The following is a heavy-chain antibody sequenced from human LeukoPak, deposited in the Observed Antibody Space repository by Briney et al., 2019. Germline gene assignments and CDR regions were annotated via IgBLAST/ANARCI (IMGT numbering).Heavy chain of an antibody. V-gene: IGHV4-38-2*01. CDR1: GYSISSGYY. Sequence: SETLSLTCAVSGYSISSGYYRGWIRQPPGKGLEWIGSIYHSGSTYYNPSLKSRVTISVDTSKNQFSLKLSSVTAADTAVYYCARRETYYDFWSGSNPAWFDPWGQGTLVTVSS. D-gene: IGHD3-3*01. CDR3: ARRETYYDFWSGSNPAWFDP. J-gene: IGHJ5*02. CDR2: IYHSGST.